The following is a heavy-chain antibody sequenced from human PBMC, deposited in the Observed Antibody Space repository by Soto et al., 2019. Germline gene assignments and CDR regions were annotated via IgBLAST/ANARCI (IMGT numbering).Heavy chain of an antibody. CDR1: GGTFSSYA. CDR2: IIPIFGTA. V-gene: IGHV1-69*13. D-gene: IGHD3-22*01. Sequence: ASVKVSCKASGGTFSSYAISWVRQAPGQGLEWMGGIIPIFGTANYAQKFQGRVTITADESTSTAYMELSSLRSEDTAVYYCARARREIVVVRVISGAFDFWGQGTMVTVSS. CDR3: ARARREIVVVRVISGAFDF. J-gene: IGHJ3*01.